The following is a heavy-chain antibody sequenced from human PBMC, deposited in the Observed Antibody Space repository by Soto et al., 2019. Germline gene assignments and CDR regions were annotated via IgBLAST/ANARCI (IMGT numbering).Heavy chain of an antibody. CDR3: ASDRDCTSSGCFESFDI. J-gene: IGHJ3*02. Sequence: QVQLVESGGGLVKPGGSLRLSCAASGFTFSDYYMTWIRQPPGKRLDWVSYISSSSNTIYYPSSGQGRFTISRDNAINSLELEMSSLRAEVTAVYYCASDRDCTSSGCFESFDIWVEGTVVIVAS. V-gene: IGHV3-11*01. CDR1: GFTFSDYY. CDR2: ISSSSNTI. D-gene: IGHD3-22*01.